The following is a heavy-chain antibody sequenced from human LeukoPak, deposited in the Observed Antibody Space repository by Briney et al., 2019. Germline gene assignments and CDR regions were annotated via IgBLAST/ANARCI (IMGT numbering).Heavy chain of an antibody. CDR1: GFTFSSYA. Sequence: GGSLRLSCAASGFTFSSYAMSWVRQAPGKGLEWVSAISGSGGSTYYADSVKGRFTISRDNSKNTLYLQVNSLRAKDTAVYYYAKGGKWDVTPFDYWGQGTLVTVSS. J-gene: IGHJ4*02. CDR2: ISGSGGST. V-gene: IGHV3-23*01. CDR3: AKGGKWDVTPFDY. D-gene: IGHD1-26*01.